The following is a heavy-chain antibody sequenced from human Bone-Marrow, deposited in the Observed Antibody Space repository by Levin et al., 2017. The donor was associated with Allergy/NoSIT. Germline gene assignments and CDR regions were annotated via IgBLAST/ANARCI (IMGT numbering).Heavy chain of an antibody. CDR3: AKDRGFGSGTYGAFDF. CDR2: ISGDIVNT. Sequence: PGGSLRLSCTGSGFIFSSYGMNWVRQAPGKGLEWVSGISGDIVNTYYADSVKGRFTVSRDNSKSTLYLQLNNLRVGDTAMYYCAKDRGFGSGTYGAFDFWGQGTKVTVSS. J-gene: IGHJ3*01. V-gene: IGHV3-23*01. D-gene: IGHD3-10*01. CDR1: GFIFSSYG.